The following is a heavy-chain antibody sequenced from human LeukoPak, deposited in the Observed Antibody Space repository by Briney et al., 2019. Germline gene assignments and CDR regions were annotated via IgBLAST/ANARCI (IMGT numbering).Heavy chain of an antibody. CDR2: ISAYNGNT. J-gene: IGHJ6*03. Sequence: ASVKVSCKASGYTFTSYGISWVRQAPGQGLEWMGWISAYNGNTNYAQKLQGRATMTTDTSTSTAYMELRSLRSDDTAVYYCARAASRFGELFRYYYYYYYMDVWGKGTTVTVSS. CDR3: ARAASRFGELFRYYYYYYYMDV. CDR1: GYTFTSYG. V-gene: IGHV1-18*01. D-gene: IGHD3-10*01.